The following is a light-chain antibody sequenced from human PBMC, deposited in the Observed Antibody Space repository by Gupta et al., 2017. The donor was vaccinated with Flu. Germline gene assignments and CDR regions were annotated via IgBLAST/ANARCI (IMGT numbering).Light chain of an antibody. CDR3: NSRDSSGNHQRV. J-gene: IGLJ3*02. CDR2: GKN. CDR1: SLRSYY. Sequence: SSELTQAPAVSVALGQTVRITCQGDSLRSYYASWYQQKPGQAPVLVIYGKNNRPSGIPDRFSGSSSGNTASLTITGAQAEDEADYYCNSRDSSGNHQRVFGGGTKLTVL. V-gene: IGLV3-19*01.